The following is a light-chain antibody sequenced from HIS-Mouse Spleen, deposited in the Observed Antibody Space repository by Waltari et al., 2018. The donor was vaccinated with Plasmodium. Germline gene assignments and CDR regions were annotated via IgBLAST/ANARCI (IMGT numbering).Light chain of an antibody. CDR2: AAS. J-gene: IGKJ1*01. V-gene: IGKV1-39*01. Sequence: DIQMTQSPSSPSAPLGDRVTITCRASQSISSYLTWYQQKPGKAPKLLFYAASSLQSGVPSRFSGSGSGTDFTLTISSLQPEDFATYYCQQSYSTWTFGQGTKVEIK. CDR1: QSISSY. CDR3: QQSYSTWT.